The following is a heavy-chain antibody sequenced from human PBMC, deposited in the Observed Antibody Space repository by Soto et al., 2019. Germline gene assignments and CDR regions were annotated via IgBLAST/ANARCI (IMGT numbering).Heavy chain of an antibody. V-gene: IGHV1-3*01. Sequence: ASVKVSCKASGYTFTSYAMHWVRQAPGQRLEWMGWINAGNGNTKYSQKFQGRVTITRDTSASTAYMELSSLRSEDTAVYYCARDHGDIVVVVAATTMYNWFDPWGQGTLVTVSS. J-gene: IGHJ5*02. CDR2: INAGNGNT. D-gene: IGHD2-15*01. CDR3: ARDHGDIVVVVAATTMYNWFDP. CDR1: GYTFTSYA.